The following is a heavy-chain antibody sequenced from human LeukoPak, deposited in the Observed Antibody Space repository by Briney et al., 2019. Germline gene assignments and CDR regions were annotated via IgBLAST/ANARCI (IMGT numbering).Heavy chain of an antibody. V-gene: IGHV4-39*01. CDR1: GGSISSSSYY. CDR2: IYYSGSA. D-gene: IGHD2-2*01. J-gene: IGHJ4*02. CDR3: ARRGNIVVVPAAVDY. Sequence: PSETLSLTCTVSGGSISSSSYYWGWIRQPPGKGLEWIGNIYYSGSAYYNPSLKSRVTISVDTSKNQFSLKLSSVTAADTAVYYCARRGNIVVVPAAVDYWGQGTLVTVSS.